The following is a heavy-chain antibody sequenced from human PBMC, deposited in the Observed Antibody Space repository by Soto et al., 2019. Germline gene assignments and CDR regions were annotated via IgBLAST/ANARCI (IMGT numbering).Heavy chain of an antibody. Sequence: GGSLRLSCAASGFTFSSYSMNWVRQAPGKGLEWVSSISSSSTYYADSVKGRFTISRDNSKNTLYLQMNSLRAEDTAVYYCARAGGEYYFQHWGQGTLVTVSS. CDR2: ISSSST. CDR1: GFTFSSYS. CDR3: ARAGGEYYFQH. V-gene: IGHV3-21*04. D-gene: IGHD3-10*01. J-gene: IGHJ1*01.